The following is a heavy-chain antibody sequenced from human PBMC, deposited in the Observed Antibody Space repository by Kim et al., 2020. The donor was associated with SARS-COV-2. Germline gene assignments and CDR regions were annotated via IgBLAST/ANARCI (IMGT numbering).Heavy chain of an antibody. V-gene: IGHV4-34*01. CDR2: INHSGSS. CDR3: AKGRYCDGGNCYNWIDP. D-gene: IGHD2-15*01. Sequence: SETLSLFCAVYGGSFRNYYWSWIRQSPGKGLEWIGEINHSGSSNYNPSLKSRATMSIDTSKNQFSLKLTSVIAADTAVYYCAKGRYCDGGNCYNWIDPWGRGTPVTVSS. CDR1: GGSFRNYY. J-gene: IGHJ5*02.